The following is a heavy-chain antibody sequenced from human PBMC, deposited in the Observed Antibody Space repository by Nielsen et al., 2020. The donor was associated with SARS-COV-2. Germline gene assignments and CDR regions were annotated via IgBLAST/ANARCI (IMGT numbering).Heavy chain of an antibody. D-gene: IGHD3-22*01. CDR2: ISYDGSNK. CDR1: GFTFSSYA. CDR3: ARPQDAEYYDSSGGMDV. V-gene: IGHV3-30-3*01. J-gene: IGHJ6*02. Sequence: GESLKISCAASGFTFSSYAMHWVRQAPGKGLEWVAVISYDGSNKYYADSVKGRFTISRDNSKNTLYLQMNSLRAEDTVVYYCARPQDAEYYDSSGGMDVWGQGTTVTVSS.